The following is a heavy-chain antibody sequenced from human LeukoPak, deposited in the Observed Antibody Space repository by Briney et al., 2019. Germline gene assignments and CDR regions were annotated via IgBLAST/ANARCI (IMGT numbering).Heavy chain of an antibody. CDR1: GYSFTSYW. V-gene: IGHV5-10-1*01. J-gene: IGHJ3*02. D-gene: IGHD2-2*01. CDR3: ATSPRGYCSSTSCYVSRYAFDI. CDR2: IDPSDSYT. Sequence: GESLRISCKGSGYSFTSYWISWVRQMPGKGLEWMGRIDPSDSYTNYSPSFQGHVTISADKSISTAYLQWSSLKASDTAMYCCATSPRGYCSSTSCYVSRYAFDIWGQGTMVTVSS.